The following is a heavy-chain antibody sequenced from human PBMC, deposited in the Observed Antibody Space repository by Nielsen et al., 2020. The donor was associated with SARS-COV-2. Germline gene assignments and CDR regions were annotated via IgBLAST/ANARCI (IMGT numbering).Heavy chain of an antibody. CDR3: ARDFTYYYDSSGYYYPYYYYGMDV. J-gene: IGHJ6*02. CDR2: ISGSGGST. V-gene: IGHV3-23*01. D-gene: IGHD3-22*01. Sequence: VRQAPGKGLEWVSAISGSGGSTYYADSVKGRFTISRDNSKNTLYLQMNSLRAEDTAVYYCARDFTYYYDSSGYYYPYYYYGMDVWGQGTTVTVSS.